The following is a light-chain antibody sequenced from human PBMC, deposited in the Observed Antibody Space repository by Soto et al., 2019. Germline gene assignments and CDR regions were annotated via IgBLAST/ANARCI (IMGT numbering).Light chain of an antibody. CDR1: SSDVGNYNY. J-gene: IGLJ1*01. Sequence: SDVPQFASVSGSRGQSITISCTGTSSDVGNYNYVSWYQQHPGEVPKLIIFNVNNRPSGVSNRFSGSKSGNTASLTISGLQAEDEADYYCSSFTSSTTYVFGTGTKVTVL. CDR2: NVN. V-gene: IGLV2-14*01. CDR3: SSFTSSTTYV.